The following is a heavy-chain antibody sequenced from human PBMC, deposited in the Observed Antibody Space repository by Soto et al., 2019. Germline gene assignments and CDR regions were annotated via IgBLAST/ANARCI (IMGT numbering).Heavy chain of an antibody. CDR2: TYYRSKWYN. D-gene: IGHD3-22*01. CDR3: ERGEGYYDSSGYFDY. CDR1: GDSVSINSAA. V-gene: IGHV6-1*01. J-gene: IGHJ4*02. Sequence: SQTLSLTCAVSGDSVSINSAAWNWIRQSPSRGLEWLGRTYYRSKWYNDYAVSVKSRITINPDTSKNQFSLQLNSVTPEDTAVYSCERGEGYYDSSGYFDYWGQGTLVTVSS.